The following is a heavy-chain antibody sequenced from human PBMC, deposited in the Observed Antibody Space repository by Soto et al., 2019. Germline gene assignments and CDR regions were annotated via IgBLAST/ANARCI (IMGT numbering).Heavy chain of an antibody. Sequence: ASVKVSCKASGYTFTSYGISWVRQAPGQGLEWMGWISAYNGNTNYAQKLQGRVTMTTDTSTSTAYMELRSLRSDDTAVYYCAREVVVDAQDYYHYGMDVWGQGTTVTVSS. CDR3: AREVVVDAQDYYHYGMDV. CDR2: ISAYNGNT. V-gene: IGHV1-18*01. J-gene: IGHJ6*02. CDR1: GYTFTSYG. D-gene: IGHD2-15*01.